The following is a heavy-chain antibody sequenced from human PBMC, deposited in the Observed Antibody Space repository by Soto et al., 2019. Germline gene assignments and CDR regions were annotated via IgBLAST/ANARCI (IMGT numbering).Heavy chain of an antibody. Sequence: QITLNESGPTQVKPRQTLTLTCTFSGFSLTTSGVGVGWIRQSPGKVPEWLALIYWDDDKRYSPSLKSRLTITKDTSKTPVVLTMADLDPADTATYYCAHRVLRTVFGLVTTTAIYFDFWGQGTPVAVSS. CDR2: IYWDDDK. CDR3: AHRVLRTVFGLVTTTAIYFDF. CDR1: GFSLTTSGVG. J-gene: IGHJ4*02. V-gene: IGHV2-5*02. D-gene: IGHD3-3*01.